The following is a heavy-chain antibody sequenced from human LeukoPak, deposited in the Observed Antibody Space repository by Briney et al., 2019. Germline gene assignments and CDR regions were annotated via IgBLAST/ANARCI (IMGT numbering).Heavy chain of an antibody. CDR2: INPNSGDT. CDR3: ARAFYSSSWYVLLY. J-gene: IGHJ4*02. Sequence: ASVKVSCKASGYTFTGYYMHWVRQAPGQGPEWMGWINPNSGDTNYAQKFQGRVTMTRDTSISTAYMELSRLRSDDTAVYYCARAFYSSSWYVLLYWGRGTLVTISS. D-gene: IGHD6-13*01. V-gene: IGHV1-2*02. CDR1: GYTFTGYY.